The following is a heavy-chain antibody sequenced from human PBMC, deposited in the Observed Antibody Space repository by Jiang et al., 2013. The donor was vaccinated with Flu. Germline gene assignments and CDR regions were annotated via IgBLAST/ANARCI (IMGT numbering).Heavy chain of an antibody. J-gene: IGHJ3*01. CDR2: IQYSGTT. CDR3: ARHDRRGGAYDV. Sequence: TCTVFGGSISDYFWSWIRQPPGRGLEWIAYIQYSGTTHYNPSLKSRVTISVDTSKNQFSLKLSSVTAADTAVYYCARHDRRGGAYDVWGQGTMVTVSS. CDR1: GGSISDYF. V-gene: IGHV4-59*08. D-gene: IGHD3-10*01.